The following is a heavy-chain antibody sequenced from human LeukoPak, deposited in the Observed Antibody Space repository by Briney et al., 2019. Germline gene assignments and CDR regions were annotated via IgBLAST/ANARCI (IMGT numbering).Heavy chain of an antibody. D-gene: IGHD6-6*01. CDR3: ARSFGISAXXIXX. J-gene: IGHJ4*02. CDR2: IYTSGST. V-gene: IGHV4-61*02. Sequence: SQTLSLTCTVSGGSISSGSYYWSWIRQPAGKGLEWIGRIYTSGSTNYNPSLKSRVTVSVDTSKNQFSLKLRSVTAADTAVYYCARSFGISAXXIXXWXQGTL. CDR1: GGSISSGSYY.